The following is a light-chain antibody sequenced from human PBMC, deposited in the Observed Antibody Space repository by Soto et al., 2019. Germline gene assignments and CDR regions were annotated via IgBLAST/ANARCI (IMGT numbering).Light chain of an antibody. V-gene: IGLV2-11*01. CDR1: NSDVGGYTS. CDR3: CSYAGSSTNYV. J-gene: IGLJ1*01. CDR2: SVT. Sequence: QSALTQPRSVSGSPGQSVTISCSGTNSDVGGYTSVAWYQQKPGEAPKLLLYSVTKRPSGVPDRFSGSKSGNMASLIISGLQAEDEADYYCCSYAGSSTNYVFGTGTKVTVL.